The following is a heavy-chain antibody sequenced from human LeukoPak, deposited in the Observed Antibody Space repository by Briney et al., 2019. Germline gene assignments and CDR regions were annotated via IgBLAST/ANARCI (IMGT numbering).Heavy chain of an antibody. CDR3: ARDRGSYFDY. V-gene: IGHV3-48*01. CDR2: ISSSSSTI. CDR1: GFTFSSYS. Sequence: GGSLRLSCAASGFTFSSYSMNWVRQAPGKGLEWVSYISSSSSTIYYADSVKGRFTISRYNAKNSLYLQMNSLRAEDTAVYYCARDRGSYFDYWGQGTLVTVSS. J-gene: IGHJ4*02. D-gene: IGHD3-10*01.